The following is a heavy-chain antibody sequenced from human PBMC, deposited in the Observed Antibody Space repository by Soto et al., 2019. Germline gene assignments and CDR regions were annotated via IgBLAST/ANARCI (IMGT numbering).Heavy chain of an antibody. CDR1: GFTFSSYS. V-gene: IGHV3-21*01. D-gene: IGHD6-13*01. CDR3: ARGGQGAAAGTGY. Sequence: GGSLRLSCAASGFTFSSYSMNWVRQAPGKGLEWVSSISSSSYIYYADSVKGRFTISRDNAKNSLYLQMNSLRAEDTAVYYCARGGQGAAAGTGYWGQGTLVTVSS. CDR2: ISSSSYI. J-gene: IGHJ4*02.